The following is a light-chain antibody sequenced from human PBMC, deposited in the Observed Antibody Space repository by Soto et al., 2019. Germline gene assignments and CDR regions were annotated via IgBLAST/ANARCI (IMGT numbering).Light chain of an antibody. V-gene: IGLV2-14*01. CDR1: SRDVGGYNY. Sequence: QSALTQPASVSGSPGQSITISCTGTSRDVGGYNYVSWYQQHPGKAPKLMIYDVSNRPSGVSNRFSGSKSGNTASLSISGLQAEDEADYYCSSYTISSTPVVFGGGTKVTVL. J-gene: IGLJ2*01. CDR3: SSYTISSTPVV. CDR2: DVS.